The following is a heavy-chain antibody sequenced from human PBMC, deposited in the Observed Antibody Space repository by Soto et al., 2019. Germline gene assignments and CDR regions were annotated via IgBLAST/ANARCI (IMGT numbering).Heavy chain of an antibody. CDR2: IYYTGST. CDR3: ARGRREGGLFDY. V-gene: IGHV4-59*01. Sequence: SETLSLTCTVSGGSISSFYWSWIRQPPGKGLEWIGYIYYTGSTNYSPSLKSRVTISVDTSKNQFSLKLSSVTAADTAVYYCARGRREGGLFDYWGQGTLVTVSS. D-gene: IGHD1-26*01. J-gene: IGHJ4*02. CDR1: GGSISSFY.